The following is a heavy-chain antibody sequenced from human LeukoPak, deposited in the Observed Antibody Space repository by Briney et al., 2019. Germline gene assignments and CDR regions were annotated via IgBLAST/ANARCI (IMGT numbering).Heavy chain of an antibody. CDR1: GGSISSGGYY. Sequence: SQTLSLTCTVSGGSISSGGYYWSWIRQHPGKGLEWIGYIYYSGSTYYNPSLKSRVTISVDTSKNQFSLKLSSVTAADTAVYYCARVRQDGYSSSWYRGELIDYWGQGTLVTVSS. CDR3: ARVRQDGYSSSWYRGELIDY. V-gene: IGHV4-31*03. CDR2: IYYSGST. D-gene: IGHD6-13*01. J-gene: IGHJ4*02.